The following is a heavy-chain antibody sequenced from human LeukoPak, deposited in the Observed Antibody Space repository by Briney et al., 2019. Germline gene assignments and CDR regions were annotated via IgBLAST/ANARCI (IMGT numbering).Heavy chain of an antibody. V-gene: IGHV4-39*01. D-gene: IGHD3-3*01. CDR2: IYYSGST. CDR1: GGSISSSSYS. J-gene: IGHJ4*02. Sequence: PSETLSLTCTVSGGSISSSSYSWGWLRQPPGKGLEWIGSIYYSGSTYYNPSLKSRVTISVDTSKNQFSLKLSSVTAADTAVYYCARLGSDTYYDFWSGYESSFDYWGQGALVTVSS. CDR3: ARLGSDTYYDFWSGYESSFDY.